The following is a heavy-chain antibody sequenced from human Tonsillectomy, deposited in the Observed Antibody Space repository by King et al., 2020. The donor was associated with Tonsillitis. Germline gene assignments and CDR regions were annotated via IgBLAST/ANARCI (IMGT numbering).Heavy chain of an antibody. CDR1: GGSISSYY. V-gene: IGHV4-59*01. CDR3: AREGGGPPRYFDS. Sequence: VQLQESGPGLVKPSETLSLTCTVSGGSISSYYWSWIRQPPGKGLEWIGYIYYSGSTKYNPSLKSRVTISVDTSKNHFSLRLSSVTAADTAVYYCAREGGGPPRYFDSWGQGTLVTVSS. J-gene: IGHJ4*02. D-gene: IGHD3-16*01. CDR2: IYYSGST.